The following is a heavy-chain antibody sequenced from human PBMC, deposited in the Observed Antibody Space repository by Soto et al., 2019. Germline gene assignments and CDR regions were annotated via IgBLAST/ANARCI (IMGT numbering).Heavy chain of an antibody. J-gene: IGHJ6*02. Sequence: QVQLVQSGAEVKKPGSSVKVSCKSSGGTFSSYAISWVRQAPGQGLEWMGGIIPIFGTANYAQKFQCRVTNTAHESTITAYMELSSLRSEDTAVYYGASDRGWSNYYGMAVWGQGTTITVSS. CDR3: ASDRGWSNYYGMAV. V-gene: IGHV1-69*12. CDR2: IIPIFGTA. D-gene: IGHD6-19*01. CDR1: GGTFSSYA.